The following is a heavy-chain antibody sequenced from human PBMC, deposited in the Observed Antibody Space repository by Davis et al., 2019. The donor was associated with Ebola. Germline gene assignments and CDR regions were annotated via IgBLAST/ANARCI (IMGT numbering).Heavy chain of an antibody. V-gene: IGHV3-73*01. D-gene: IGHD5-12*01. CDR3: TSRYVSLDV. Sequence: PGGSLRLSCAASGFTFSGSAMHWVRQASGQGLEWVGRIRSKANSYATAYAASVKGRFTISRDDSKNTAYLQMNSLKTEDTAVYYCTSRYVSLDVWGQGTTVTVSS. CDR1: GFTFSGSA. CDR2: IRSKANSYAT. J-gene: IGHJ6*02.